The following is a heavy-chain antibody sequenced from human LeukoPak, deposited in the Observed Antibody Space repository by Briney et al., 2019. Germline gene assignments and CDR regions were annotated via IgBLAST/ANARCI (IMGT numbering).Heavy chain of an antibody. V-gene: IGHV3-23*01. J-gene: IGHJ4*02. D-gene: IGHD3-22*01. CDR2: ISGSGAST. Sequence: GGSLRLSCAASEFTFSNYGMSWVRQAPGKGLEWVSAISGSGASTYYADSVKGRFSISRDNSKNTLYLQMNSLRAEDTAVYYCAKPPSMIIVVPLDFWGQGTLVTVSS. CDR1: EFTFSNYG. CDR3: AKPPSMIIVVPLDF.